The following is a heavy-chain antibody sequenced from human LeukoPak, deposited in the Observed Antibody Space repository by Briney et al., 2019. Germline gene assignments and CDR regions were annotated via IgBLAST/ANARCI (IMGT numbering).Heavy chain of an antibody. CDR3: ARARGYSGYDSGLFDY. Sequence: SETLSLTCTASGGSINNNSYYWGWIRQPPGKGLEWIGSIYYTGSTYYNPSLKSRVTISVDTSKNQFSLKLSSVTAADTAVYYCARARGYSGYDSGLFDYWGQGTLVTVSS. J-gene: IGHJ4*02. CDR1: GGSINNNSYY. CDR2: IYYTGST. V-gene: IGHV4-39*01. D-gene: IGHD5-12*01.